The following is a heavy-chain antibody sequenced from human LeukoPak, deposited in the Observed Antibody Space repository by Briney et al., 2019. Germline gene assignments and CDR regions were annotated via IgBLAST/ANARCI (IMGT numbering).Heavy chain of an antibody. Sequence: PSQTLSLTCTVSGGSISSGSYYWSWIRQPAGKGLEWIGRIYTSGSTNYNPSLKSRVTISVDTSKNQFSLKLSSVTAADTAVCYCAREVEDYGYYYYYMDVWGKGTTVTISS. CDR1: GGSISSGSYY. D-gene: IGHD4-17*01. J-gene: IGHJ6*03. CDR2: IYTSGST. CDR3: AREVEDYGYYYYYMDV. V-gene: IGHV4-61*02.